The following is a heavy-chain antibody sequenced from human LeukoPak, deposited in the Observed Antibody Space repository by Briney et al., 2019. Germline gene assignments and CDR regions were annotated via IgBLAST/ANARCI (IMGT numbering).Heavy chain of an antibody. Sequence: ASVKVSCKASGYTFTGHYIHWVRPAPGQGLAWMGWINPNNGGTSYAQQFQGRVSVTRDTSISTAYMEVSRLRSDNPALYYCARDRVPFYSSTFKDYYLQYGLDVWGQGTTVTVSS. V-gene: IGHV1-2*02. J-gene: IGHJ6*02. CDR2: INPNNGGT. CDR1: GYTFTGHY. D-gene: IGHD6-13*01. CDR3: ARDRVPFYSSTFKDYYLQYGLDV.